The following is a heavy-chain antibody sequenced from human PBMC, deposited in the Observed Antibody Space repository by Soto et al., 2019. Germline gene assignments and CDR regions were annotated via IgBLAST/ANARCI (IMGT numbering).Heavy chain of an antibody. Sequence: GGSLRLSCAASGFTFSSYSMNWVRQAPGKGLEWVSSISSSSSYIYYADSVKDRFTISRDNAKNSLYLQMNSLRAEDTAVYYWARDTPGVVYVFDIGGKGTMVPVS. D-gene: IGHD3-3*01. V-gene: IGHV3-21*01. CDR2: ISSSSSYI. CDR3: ARDTPGVVYVFDI. CDR1: GFTFSSYS. J-gene: IGHJ3*02.